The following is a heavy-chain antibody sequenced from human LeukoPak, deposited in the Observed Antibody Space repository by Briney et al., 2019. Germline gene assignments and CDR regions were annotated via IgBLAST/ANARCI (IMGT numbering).Heavy chain of an antibody. J-gene: IGHJ4*02. V-gene: IGHV3-64D*06. D-gene: IGHD3-10*01. CDR1: GFTFKTYV. CDR3: VKGNLRGRNWYSPDN. CDR2: ISSSGDST. Sequence: GGSLRLSCSASGFTFKTYVMHWVRQAPGKGLEFVSSISSSGDSTYYADSVKGRFTISRDNSKNTLYLQMSSLRPEDTAVFFCVKGNLRGRNWYSPDNWGQGTLVTVSS.